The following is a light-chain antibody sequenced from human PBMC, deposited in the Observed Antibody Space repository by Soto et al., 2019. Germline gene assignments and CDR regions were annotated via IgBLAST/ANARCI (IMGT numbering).Light chain of an antibody. CDR2: DAS. V-gene: IGKV3-11*01. CDR3: QQRINWPPIT. J-gene: IGKJ5*01. CDR1: QSVGTY. Sequence: EIVLTQSPATLSLSPGERATLSCRTSQSVGTYLTWYQQKPGQAPRLLIYDASNRATGIPARFSGSGSGTDFTLTISSLEPDDFAVYYCQQRINWPPITFGQGTRLEIK.